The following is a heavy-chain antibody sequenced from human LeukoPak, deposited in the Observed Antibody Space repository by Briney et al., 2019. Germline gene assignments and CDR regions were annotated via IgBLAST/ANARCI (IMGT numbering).Heavy chain of an antibody. J-gene: IGHJ4*02. CDR2: IYTSGST. Sequence: SETLSLTCTVSGGSISSYYWSWIRQPPGKGLEWIGYIYTSGSTNYNPSLKSRVTISVDTSKNQFSLKLSSVTAADTAVYYCARHPNSSGPVDYWGEGPLVTVSS. CDR3: ARHPNSSGPVDY. CDR1: GGSISSYY. D-gene: IGHD3-22*01. V-gene: IGHV4-4*09.